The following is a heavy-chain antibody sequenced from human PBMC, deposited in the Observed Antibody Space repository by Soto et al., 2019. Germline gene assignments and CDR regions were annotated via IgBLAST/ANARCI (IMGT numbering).Heavy chain of an antibody. CDR1: GFTFRNYA. Sequence: EVKLLQSGGGAGQPGGSLRLPCAAAGFTFRNYAMNWVRQAPGKGLELVSSISSNGGSAYYADSVKGRFTISRDNSKNTLYLQMNSLRADDTAVCYCARGYCSAVGCYVHYYYGFDVWGQGTTVTVSS. CDR3: ARGYCSAVGCYVHYYYGFDV. D-gene: IGHD2-15*01. J-gene: IGHJ6*02. CDR2: ISSNGGSA. V-gene: IGHV3-23*01.